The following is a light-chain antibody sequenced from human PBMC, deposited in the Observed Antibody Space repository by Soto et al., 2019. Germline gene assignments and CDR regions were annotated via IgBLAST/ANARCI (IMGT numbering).Light chain of an antibody. Sequence: EIVLTQSPGTLSLSPGGRATLSCRASQSVSSSYLAWYQQKPGQAPRLLIYGTSGRATGIPDRFSGSGSGTDFTLTINRLEPEDFAVYYCQQYVSFPFTFGGGTKVDSK. CDR2: GTS. CDR1: QSVSSSY. J-gene: IGKJ4*01. V-gene: IGKV3-20*01. CDR3: QQYVSFPFT.